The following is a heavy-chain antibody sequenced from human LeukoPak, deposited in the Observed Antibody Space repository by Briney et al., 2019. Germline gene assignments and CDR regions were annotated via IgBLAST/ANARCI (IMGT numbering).Heavy chain of an antibody. CDR1: GFTFSSYA. D-gene: IGHD5-18*01. CDR2: ISYDGSNE. J-gene: IGHJ5*02. Sequence: GRSLRLSCAASGFTFSSYAMHWVRQAPGTGLEWVAVISYDGSNEYYADSVKGRFTISRDNSKNTLYLQMNSLRAEVTAVFRYARGNGIQLWFRSNWFEPWGHGTLVTVSS. V-gene: IGHV3-30*01. CDR3: ARGNGIQLWFRSNWFEP.